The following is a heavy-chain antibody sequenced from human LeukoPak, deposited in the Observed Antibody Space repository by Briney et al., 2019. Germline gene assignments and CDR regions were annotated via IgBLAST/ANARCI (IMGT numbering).Heavy chain of an antibody. CDR2: IYYSGST. Sequence: PSETLSLTCTVSGGSISSYDWSWIRQPPGKGLEWIGYIYYSGSTNYNPSLKSRVTISVDTSKNQFSLKLSSVTAADTAVYYCARAPLYQYYDFWSGDDAFDIWGQGTMVTVSS. CDR1: GGSISSYD. D-gene: IGHD3-3*01. V-gene: IGHV4-59*01. J-gene: IGHJ3*02. CDR3: ARAPLYQYYDFWSGDDAFDI.